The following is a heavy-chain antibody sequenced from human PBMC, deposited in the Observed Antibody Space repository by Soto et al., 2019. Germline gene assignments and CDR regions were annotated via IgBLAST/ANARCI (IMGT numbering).Heavy chain of an antibody. CDR3: ARAPSWRIAVAGTGVFDY. D-gene: IGHD6-19*01. CDR1: GFTFSSYE. CDR2: ISSSGSTI. V-gene: IGHV3-48*03. J-gene: IGHJ4*02. Sequence: EVQLVESGGGLVQPGGSLRLSCAASGFTFSSYEMNWVRQAPGKGLEWVSYISSSGSTIYYANSVKGRFTISRDNAKNSLYLQMNSLRAEDTAVYHCARAPSWRIAVAGTGVFDYWGQGTLVTVSS.